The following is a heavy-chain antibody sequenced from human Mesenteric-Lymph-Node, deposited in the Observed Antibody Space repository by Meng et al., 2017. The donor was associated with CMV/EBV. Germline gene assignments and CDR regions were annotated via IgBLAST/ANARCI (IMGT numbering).Heavy chain of an antibody. CDR1: GFTVSSNY. Sequence: GGSLRLSCAASGFTVSSNYMSWIRQAPGKGLEWVSYISNSDTTIYYADSVKGRFTISRDNAQNSLYLQMNSLRAEDTAVYYCARNTGMLDYWGQGTLVTVSS. CDR3: ARNTGMLDY. J-gene: IGHJ4*02. D-gene: IGHD4-17*01. V-gene: IGHV3-11*01. CDR2: ISNSDTTI.